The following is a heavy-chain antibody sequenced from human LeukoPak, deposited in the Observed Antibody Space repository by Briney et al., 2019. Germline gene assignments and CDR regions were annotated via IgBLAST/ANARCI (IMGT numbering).Heavy chain of an antibody. J-gene: IGHJ6*03. CDR1: GFTFSSYS. D-gene: IGHD2-2*01. Sequence: GGSLRLSCAASGFTFSSYSMNWVRQAPGKGLEWVSYISSSSSTIYYADSVKGRFTISRDNSKNTLYLQMNSLRAEDTAVYYCARDTTDCSSTSCPFYYMDVWGKGTTVTVSS. V-gene: IGHV3-48*01. CDR2: ISSSSSTI. CDR3: ARDTTDCSSTSCPFYYMDV.